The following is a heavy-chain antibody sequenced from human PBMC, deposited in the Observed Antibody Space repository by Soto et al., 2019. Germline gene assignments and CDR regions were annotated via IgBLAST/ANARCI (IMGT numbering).Heavy chain of an antibody. D-gene: IGHD4-17*01. CDR3: ASVDPLYGDYGPRRGWFDP. J-gene: IGHJ5*02. CDR2: MNPNSGNT. V-gene: IGHV1-8*01. CDR1: GYTFTSYD. Sequence: ASVKVSCKASGYTFTSYDINWVRQATGQGLEWMGWMNPNSGNTGYAQKFQGRVTMTRNTSISTAYMELSSLRSEETAVYYCASVDPLYGDYGPRRGWFDPWGQGTLVTVSS.